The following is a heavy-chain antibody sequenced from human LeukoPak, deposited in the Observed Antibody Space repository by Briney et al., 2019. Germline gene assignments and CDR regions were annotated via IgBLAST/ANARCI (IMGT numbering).Heavy chain of an antibody. CDR2: INSNSGGS. J-gene: IGHJ4*02. D-gene: IGHD5-12*01. Sequence: GASVKVSCKASGYTFTAYYIHWVRQAPGQGLEWMGWINSNSGGSNYAQKFQGRVTMTRDTSISTVYMDLSRLGSDDTAVYYCARDRDILGSTFFDKWGQGTLVTVSS. V-gene: IGHV1-2*02. CDR3: ARDRDILGSTFFDK. CDR1: GYTFTAYY.